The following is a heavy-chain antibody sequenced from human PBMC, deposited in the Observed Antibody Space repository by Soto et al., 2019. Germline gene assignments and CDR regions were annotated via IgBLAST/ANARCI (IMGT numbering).Heavy chain of an antibody. CDR1: GFTFSSYS. Sequence: PGGSLRLSCAASGFTFSSYSMNWVRQAPGKGLEWVSYISSSSSTIYYADSVKGRFTISSDNAKNSLYMHMNSLRAEDTAVYYCARDAPSRGGFAPWGQGTLVTVPS. V-gene: IGHV3-48*01. CDR2: ISSSSSTI. J-gene: IGHJ5*02. CDR3: ARDAPSRGGFAP.